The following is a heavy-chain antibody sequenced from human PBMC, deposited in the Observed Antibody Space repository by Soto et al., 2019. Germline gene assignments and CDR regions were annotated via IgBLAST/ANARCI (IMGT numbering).Heavy chain of an antibody. CDR2: INSDGSTT. J-gene: IGHJ4*02. CDR1: GFTFSTYW. Sequence: EVQLVESGGGLVQPGGSLRLSCAASGFTFSTYWMHWVRQAPGKGLVWVSGINSDGSTTDYADSVRGRFTSSRDNAKNTLYLQMNSLRAEDTAVYYCARDQGYCSGGSCYVAGYWGQGTLVTVSS. V-gene: IGHV3-74*01. D-gene: IGHD2-15*01. CDR3: ARDQGYCSGGSCYVAGY.